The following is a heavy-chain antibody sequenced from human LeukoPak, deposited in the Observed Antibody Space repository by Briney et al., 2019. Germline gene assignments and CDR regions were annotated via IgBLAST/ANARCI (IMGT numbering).Heavy chain of an antibody. Sequence: SETLSLTCAVYGRSFSGYYWSWIRQSPGKGLEWIGETNHSGSTNYNPSLKSRVTISVDTSKNQFSLKLSSVTAADTAVYYCARESNYHGSGTGWFDPWGQGTLVTVSS. D-gene: IGHD3-10*01. CDR3: ARESNYHGSGTGWFDP. J-gene: IGHJ5*02. CDR2: TNHSGST. CDR1: GRSFSGYY. V-gene: IGHV4-34*01.